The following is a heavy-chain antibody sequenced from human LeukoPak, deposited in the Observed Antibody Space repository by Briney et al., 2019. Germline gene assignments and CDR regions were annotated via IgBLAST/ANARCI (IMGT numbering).Heavy chain of an antibody. CDR2: ISYLSSHV. CDR1: GFTFSDYD. V-gene: IGHV3-21*01. D-gene: IGHD3-16*01. J-gene: IGHJ4*02. Sequence: WGSLRLSCSASGFTFSDYDMNWVRQAPGKGLEWVSSISYLSSHVYYGDSVKGRFSISRDNAKNSLYLQMNSLGAEDTAIYYCGRAFPPLRTSSAGDLWGQGILVTDSS. CDR3: GRAFPPLRTSSAGDL.